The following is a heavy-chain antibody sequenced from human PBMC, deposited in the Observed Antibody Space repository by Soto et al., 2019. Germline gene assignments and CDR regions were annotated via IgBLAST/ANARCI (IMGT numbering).Heavy chain of an antibody. CDR1: GFTFSSYD. V-gene: IGHV3-13*01. CDR2: IGTAGDT. CDR3: ATGWGNYYDSSGYQN. D-gene: IGHD3-22*01. Sequence: GGSLRLSCAASGFTFSSYDMHWVRQATGKGLEWVSAIGTAGDTYYPGSVKGRFTISRENAKNSLYLQMNSLRAEDTAVYYCATGWGNYYDSSGYQNWGQGTLVTVSS. J-gene: IGHJ4*02.